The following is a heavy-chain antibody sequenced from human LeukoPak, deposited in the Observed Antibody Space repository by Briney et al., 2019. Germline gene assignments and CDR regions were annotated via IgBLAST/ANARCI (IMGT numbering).Heavy chain of an antibody. Sequence: SETLSLTCTVSGGSISSSSYYWGWIRQPPGKGLEWIGYTSYSGDTNYNPSLESRVAISIDTPKNHFSLRMSSVTAADTAIYYCARGAGGPEYWGQGIMVTVSS. D-gene: IGHD3-16*01. V-gene: IGHV4-61*03. CDR3: ARGAGGPEY. J-gene: IGHJ4*02. CDR2: TSYSGDT. CDR1: GGSISSSSYY.